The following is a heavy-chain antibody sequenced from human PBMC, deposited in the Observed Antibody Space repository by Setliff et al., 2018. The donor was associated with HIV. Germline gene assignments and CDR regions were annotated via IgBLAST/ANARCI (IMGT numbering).Heavy chain of an antibody. CDR2: ISGSGDST. Sequence: PGGSLRLSCAPSGFTFGSYAMSWVRQAPGKGLDWVSVISGSGDSTFYADSLKGRFTISRDNSKNTLYLQMNSLRAEDTAVYYCAKTLPTLYPPHDYYFAMDVWGQGTTVTVSS. D-gene: IGHD2-15*01. V-gene: IGHV3-23*01. CDR3: AKTLPTLYPPHDYYFAMDV. CDR1: GFTFGSYA. J-gene: IGHJ6*02.